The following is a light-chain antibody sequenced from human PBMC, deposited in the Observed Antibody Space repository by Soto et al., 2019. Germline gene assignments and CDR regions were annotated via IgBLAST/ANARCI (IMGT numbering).Light chain of an antibody. V-gene: IGKV3-11*01. CDR3: QQRENWPLT. CDR1: QSVSTF. J-gene: IGKJ4*01. Sequence: EIALTQSPTTLSLSPGERATLSCRASQSVSTFLAWYQQKPGQAPRLVIYDASSRATGIPARFSGSGSGTDFTLTISSLEPEDFAVYYCQQRENWPLTFGGGTKV. CDR2: DAS.